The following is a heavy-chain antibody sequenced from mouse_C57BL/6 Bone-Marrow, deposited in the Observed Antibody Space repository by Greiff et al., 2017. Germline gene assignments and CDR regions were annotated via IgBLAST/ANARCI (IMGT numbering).Heavy chain of an antibody. CDR2: IYPRSGNT. V-gene: IGHV1-81*01. CDR1: GYTFTSYG. D-gene: IGHD1-1*01. J-gene: IGHJ1*03. Sequence: VQLQQSGAELARPGASVKLSCKASGYTFTSYGISWVKQRTGQGLEWIGEIYPRSGNTYYNEKFKGKATLTADKSSSTAYSELRSLTSEDAAVYFCASLLLRYWYFDVWGTGTTVTVSS. CDR3: ASLLLRYWYFDV.